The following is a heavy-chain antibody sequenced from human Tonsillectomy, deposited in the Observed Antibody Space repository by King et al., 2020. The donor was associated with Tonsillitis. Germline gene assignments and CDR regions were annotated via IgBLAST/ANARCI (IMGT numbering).Heavy chain of an antibody. CDR2: ISAYSGNP. V-gene: IGHV1-18*04. CDR3: ARFGRESSTYYDLWPNWYFDL. J-gene: IGHJ2*01. D-gene: IGHD3-22*01. Sequence: VQLVESGAEVKKPGDSVKVSCKASGYTFTSYAFSWVRQAPGQGLEWMGWISAYSGNPNYAQNFQGRVTMTTDTSTSTAYMELRRLRSDDTAVYYCARFGRESSTYYDLWPNWYFDLWGRGTLVTVSS. CDR1: GYTFTSYA.